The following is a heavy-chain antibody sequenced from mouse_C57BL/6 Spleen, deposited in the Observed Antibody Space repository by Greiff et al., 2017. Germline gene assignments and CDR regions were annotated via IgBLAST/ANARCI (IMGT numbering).Heavy chain of an antibody. CDR1: GYTFTDYY. CDR2: ILPGSGST. Sequence: QVQLQQSGPELVKPGASVKISCKASGYTFTDYYINWVKQRPGQGLEWIGWILPGSGSTYYNEKFKGKATLTVDKSSSTAYMLLSRLTSEDSAVXCWSRRVDYYGSIFPYWYFDVWGTGTTVTGPS. D-gene: IGHD1-1*01. J-gene: IGHJ1*03. V-gene: IGHV1-75*01. CDR3: SRRVDYYGSIFPYWYFDV.